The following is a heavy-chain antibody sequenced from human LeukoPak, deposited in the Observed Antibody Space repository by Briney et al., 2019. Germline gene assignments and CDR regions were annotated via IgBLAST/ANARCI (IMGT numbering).Heavy chain of an antibody. V-gene: IGHV1-2*02. J-gene: IGHJ4*02. CDR2: ISPNRGGT. CDR3: ARRGDTGEHLDQ. Sequence: ASVKVSCKTSGYSFTSYYIHWVRQAPGQGLEWMGWISPNRGGTNYARTVQGRVTMTRDMSITTFYLELSGLRSDDTAVYYCARRGDTGEHLDQWGQGTLVTVSP. D-gene: IGHD3-3*02. CDR1: GYSFTSYY.